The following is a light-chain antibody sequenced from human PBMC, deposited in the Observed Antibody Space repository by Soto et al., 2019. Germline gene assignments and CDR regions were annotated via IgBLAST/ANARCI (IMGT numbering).Light chain of an antibody. Sequence: EVVLTQSPATLSLSPGERATLSCRASQSVTSGYLSWYQQKPGQAPRVLIYDASTRATGIPARFSGSGSGTDFTLTISSLQPEDVAVYYCQQDYDVPPAFGPGTKVNIK. CDR3: QQDYDVPPA. V-gene: IGKV3D-7*01. CDR2: DAS. J-gene: IGKJ3*01. CDR1: QSVTSGY.